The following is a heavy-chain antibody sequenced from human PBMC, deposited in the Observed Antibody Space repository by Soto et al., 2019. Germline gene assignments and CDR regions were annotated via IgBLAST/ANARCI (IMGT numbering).Heavy chain of an antibody. J-gene: IGHJ4*02. CDR3: AKEQKDSSSWSELNY. D-gene: IGHD6-13*01. CDR2: ISGSGGST. CDR1: GFTFSSYA. Sequence: EVQLLESGGGLVQPGGSLRLSCAASGFTFSSYAMSWVRQAPGKGLEWVSAISGSGGSTYYADSVKGRFTISRDNSKNTLDLLMNSLRAEDTAVYYCAKEQKDSSSWSELNYWGQGTLVTVSS. V-gene: IGHV3-23*01.